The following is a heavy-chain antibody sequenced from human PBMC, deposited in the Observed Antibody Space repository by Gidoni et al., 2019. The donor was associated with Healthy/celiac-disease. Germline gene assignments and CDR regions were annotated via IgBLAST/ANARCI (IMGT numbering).Heavy chain of an antibody. CDR3: ARGGWAGSSFDI. CDR1: GGSISSYY. V-gene: IGHV4-59*01. D-gene: IGHD3-10*01. J-gene: IGHJ3*02. CDR2: IYYSGST. Sequence: QVQLQESGPGLVKPSETLSLTCTVSGGSISSYYWTWNRQPPGKGLEWIGYIYYSGSTNYNPSLKSRVTISVDTSKNQFSQKLSSVTAADTAVYYCARGGWAGSSFDIWGQGTMVTVSS.